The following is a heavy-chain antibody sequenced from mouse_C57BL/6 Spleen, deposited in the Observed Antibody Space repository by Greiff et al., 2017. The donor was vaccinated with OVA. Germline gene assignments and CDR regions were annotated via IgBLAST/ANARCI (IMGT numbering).Heavy chain of an antibody. D-gene: IGHD1-1*01. J-gene: IGHJ4*01. CDR1: GFNIKDYY. CDR3: ARDYYGSSPRSMDY. Sequence: VQLKESGAELVKPGASVKLSCTASGFNIKDYYMHWVKQRTEQGLEWMGRIDPEEGETKYARKFQGKATITADTSCNTAYLHLRSLTSEYTPVYYSARDYYGSSPRSMDYWGQGTSVPVSS. CDR2: IDPEEGET. V-gene: IGHV14-2*01.